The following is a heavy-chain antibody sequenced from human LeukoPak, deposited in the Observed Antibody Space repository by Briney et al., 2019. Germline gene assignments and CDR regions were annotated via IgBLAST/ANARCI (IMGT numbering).Heavy chain of an antibody. Sequence: QPGGSLRLSCAASGFTFSSYAMSWVRQAPGKGLEWVSAISGSGGSTYYADSVKGRFTISRDNAKNTLYMQVNSLRVEDTAVYYCTRDFSGLDYWGQGTLVTVSS. CDR2: ISGSGGST. D-gene: IGHD6-19*01. CDR1: GFTFSSYA. CDR3: TRDFSGLDY. J-gene: IGHJ4*02. V-gene: IGHV3-23*01.